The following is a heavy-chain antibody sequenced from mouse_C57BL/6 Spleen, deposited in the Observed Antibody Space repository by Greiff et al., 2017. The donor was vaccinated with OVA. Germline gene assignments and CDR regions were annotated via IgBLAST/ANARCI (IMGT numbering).Heavy chain of an antibody. D-gene: IGHD2-4*01. Sequence: EVQVVESGPELVKPGASVKMSCKASGYTFTDYNMHWVKQSHGKSLEWIGYINPNNGGTSYNQKFKGKATLTVNKSSSTAYMELRSLTSEDSAVYYCARSRIYYDYDEGAYFDVWGTGTTVTVSS. J-gene: IGHJ1*03. V-gene: IGHV1-22*01. CDR3: ARSRIYYDYDEGAYFDV. CDR2: INPNNGGT. CDR1: GYTFTDYN.